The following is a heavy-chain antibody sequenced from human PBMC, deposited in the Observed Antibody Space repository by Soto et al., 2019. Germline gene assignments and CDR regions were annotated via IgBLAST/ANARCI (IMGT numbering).Heavy chain of an antibody. CDR1: GGNISSYY. Sequence: SATLSLTYTVSGGNISSYYWSWIRQPAGKGLEWIGRIYTSGSTNYNPSLKSRVTMSVDTSKNQFSLKLSSATAADTAVYYCARSYDSSGYYYGYWGQGTLVTVSS. CDR2: IYTSGST. V-gene: IGHV4-4*07. CDR3: ARSYDSSGYYYGY. D-gene: IGHD3-22*01. J-gene: IGHJ4*02.